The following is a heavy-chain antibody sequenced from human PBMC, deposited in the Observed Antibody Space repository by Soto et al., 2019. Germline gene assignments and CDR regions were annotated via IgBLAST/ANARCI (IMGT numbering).Heavy chain of an antibody. CDR3: IGTYSGSSMRFDY. Sequence: EVQLVESGGGLVKPGGSLRLSCAASGFTLSNAWMTWVGQAPGRGLEWVGRVKSKTDGGTIDYAAPVKDRFTISRDDSKNTLYLQMNSLKTEDTAVYYCIGTYSGSSMRFDYWGQGTLVTVSS. V-gene: IGHV3-15*01. CDR1: GFTLSNAW. D-gene: IGHD5-12*01. J-gene: IGHJ4*02. CDR2: VKSKTDGGTI.